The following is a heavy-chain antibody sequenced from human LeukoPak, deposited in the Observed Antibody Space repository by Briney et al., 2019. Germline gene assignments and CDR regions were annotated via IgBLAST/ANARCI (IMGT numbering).Heavy chain of an antibody. J-gene: IGHJ4*02. CDR1: GFSFITYS. V-gene: IGHV3-21*01. Sequence: PGGSLRLSCGASGFSFITYSMSWVPQAPGKGLEWVSAISSGGSFIKYADSVKGRFTISRDDAKKSLYLQMNSLRAEDTAVYYCARDQYYYDSTEYYDANNFDFWGQGTLVTVSS. CDR2: ISSGGSFI. CDR3: ARDQYYYDSTEYYDANNFDF. D-gene: IGHD3-22*01.